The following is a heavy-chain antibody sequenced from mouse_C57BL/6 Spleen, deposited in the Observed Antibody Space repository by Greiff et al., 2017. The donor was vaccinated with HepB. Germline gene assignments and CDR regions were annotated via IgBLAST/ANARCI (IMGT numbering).Heavy chain of an antibody. D-gene: IGHD1-1*01. CDR2: IHPNSGST. V-gene: IGHV1-64*01. CDR1: GYTFTSYW. Sequence: QVQLQQPGAELVKPGASVKLSCKASGYTFTSYWMHWVKQRPGQGLEWIGMIHPNSGSTNYNEKFKSKATLTVDKSSSTAYMQLRSLTSEDSAVYYCARSSYYYGSSYSWFAYWGQGTLVTVSA. CDR3: ARSSYYYGSSYSWFAY. J-gene: IGHJ3*01.